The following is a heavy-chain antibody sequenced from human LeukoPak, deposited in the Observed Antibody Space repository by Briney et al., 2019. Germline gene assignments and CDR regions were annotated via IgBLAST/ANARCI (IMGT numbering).Heavy chain of an antibody. CDR1: GYTFTGYY. V-gene: IGHV1-2*02. CDR3: ARDKVVDYSNYVLGDPSPFDY. CDR2: INPNSGGT. J-gene: IGHJ4*02. Sequence: ASVKVSCKASGYTFTGYYMHWVRQAPGQGLEWMGWINPNSGGTNYAQKFQGRVTMTRDTSISTAYMELSRLRSDDTAVYYCARDKVVDYSNYVLGDPSPFDYWGQGTLVTVSS. D-gene: IGHD4-11*01.